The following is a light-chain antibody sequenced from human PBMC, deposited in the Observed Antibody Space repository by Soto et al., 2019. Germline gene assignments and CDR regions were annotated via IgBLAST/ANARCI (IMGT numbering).Light chain of an antibody. Sequence: DIVLTQSPGTLSLSPGERATLSCRASQSIKNNYLAWYQKKPGQAPRLLIKDSSSRATGSPDRFGGSGSGTDFTLTISRLEPEDFAVYYCKQYGSSPWTFGQGTKVEVK. CDR2: DSS. V-gene: IGKV3-20*01. CDR3: KQYGSSPWT. J-gene: IGKJ1*01. CDR1: QSIKNNY.